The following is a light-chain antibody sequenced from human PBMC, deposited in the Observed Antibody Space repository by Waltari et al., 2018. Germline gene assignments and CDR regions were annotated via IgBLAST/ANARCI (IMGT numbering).Light chain of an antibody. CDR1: QSISSY. Sequence: DIQMTQSPSSLSASVGDRVTITCRASQSISSYLNWYQQKPGKAPKRLIYAASSLQSGVPSRFSGSGSATDFTLTIISLQPEDFATYYCQQSYSTPRLTFGGGTKVEIK. CDR3: QQSYSTPRLT. V-gene: IGKV1-39*01. CDR2: AAS. J-gene: IGKJ4*01.